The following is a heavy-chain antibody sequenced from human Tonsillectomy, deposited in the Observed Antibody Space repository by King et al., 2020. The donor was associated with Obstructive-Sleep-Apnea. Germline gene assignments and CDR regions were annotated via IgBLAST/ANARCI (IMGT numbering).Heavy chain of an antibody. J-gene: IGHJ6*02. CDR2: IRYDGSYH. D-gene: IGHD3-10*01. V-gene: IGHV3-30*02. CDR3: ARVRPTGSMSPGAGLDV. Sequence: VQLVESGGDVVQPGRSLRLSCAASRFTFSDHVMYWVRQAPGKGLEWVAFIRYDGSYHYYAESVKGRFTISRDNPRSTLYLQMNSLRNEETGVYYCARVRPTGSMSPGAGLDVWGRGTTVTVSS. CDR1: RFTFSDHV.